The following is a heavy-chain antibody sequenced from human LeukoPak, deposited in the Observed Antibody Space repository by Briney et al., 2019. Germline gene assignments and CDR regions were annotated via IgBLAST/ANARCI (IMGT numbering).Heavy chain of an antibody. D-gene: IGHD6-19*01. Sequence: GGSLRLSCAASGFAVSSNYMSWVRQAPGKGLEWVSVIYSGGSTYYADSVKGRFTISRDNSKNTLYLQMNSLRAEDTAVYYCARDEYSSGWYRSGDYWGQGTLVTVSS. V-gene: IGHV3-53*01. J-gene: IGHJ4*02. CDR2: IYSGGST. CDR1: GFAVSSNY. CDR3: ARDEYSSGWYRSGDY.